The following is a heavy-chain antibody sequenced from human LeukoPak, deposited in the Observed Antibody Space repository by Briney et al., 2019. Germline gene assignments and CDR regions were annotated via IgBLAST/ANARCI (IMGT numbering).Heavy chain of an antibody. Sequence: SETLSLTCAVYGGSFSGYYWSWIRQPPGKGLEWIGEINHSGSTNYNPSLKSRVTISVDTSKNQFSLKLGSVTAADTAVYYCARNSNMNYDILTGLYYYYGMDVWGQGTTVTVSS. D-gene: IGHD3-9*01. CDR3: ARNSNMNYDILTGLYYYYGMDV. J-gene: IGHJ6*02. CDR2: INHSGST. V-gene: IGHV4-34*01. CDR1: GGSFSGYY.